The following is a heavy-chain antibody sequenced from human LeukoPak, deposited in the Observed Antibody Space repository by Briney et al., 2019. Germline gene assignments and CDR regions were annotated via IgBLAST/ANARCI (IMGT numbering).Heavy chain of an antibody. CDR3: ARAGGSYWGVFDY. CDR2: ISYDGSNK. V-gene: IGHV3-30-3*01. D-gene: IGHD1-26*01. Sequence: PGGSLRLSCAASGFTFSSYAMHWVRQAPGKGLEGVAVISYDGSNKYYADSVKGRFTISRDNSKNTLYLQMNSLRAEDTAVYYCARAGGSYWGVFDYWGQGTLVTVSS. J-gene: IGHJ4*02. CDR1: GFTFSSYA.